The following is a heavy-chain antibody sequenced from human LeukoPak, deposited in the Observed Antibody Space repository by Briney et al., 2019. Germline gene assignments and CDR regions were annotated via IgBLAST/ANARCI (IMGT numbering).Heavy chain of an antibody. CDR3: VKDGGGYDYFDY. V-gene: IGHV3-30*18. Sequence: PGRSLRLSCAASGFTFSSYGMHWVRQAPGKGLEWVAVISYDGSNKYYADSVKGRFTISRDNSKNTLYLQMNSLRAEDTAVYYCVKDGGGYDYFDYWGQGTLVTVSS. CDR1: GFTFSSYG. D-gene: IGHD5-12*01. CDR2: ISYDGSNK. J-gene: IGHJ4*02.